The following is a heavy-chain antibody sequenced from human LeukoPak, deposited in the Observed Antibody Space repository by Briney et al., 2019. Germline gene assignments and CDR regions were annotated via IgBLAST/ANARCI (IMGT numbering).Heavy chain of an antibody. CDR2: ISYDGSNK. CDR1: GFTFSSYA. Sequence: GRSLRLSCAASGFTFSSYAMHWVRQAPGKGLEWVAVISYDGSNKYYADSVKGRFTISRDNSKNTLYLLMNSLRAEDTAVYYCARGYCTNGVCYSPWFDPWGQGTLVTVSS. CDR3: ARGYCTNGVCYSPWFDP. J-gene: IGHJ5*02. V-gene: IGHV3-30-3*01. D-gene: IGHD2-8*01.